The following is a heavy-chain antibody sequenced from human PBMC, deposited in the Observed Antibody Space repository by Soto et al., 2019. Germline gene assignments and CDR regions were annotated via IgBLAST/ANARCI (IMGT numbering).Heavy chain of an antibody. J-gene: IGHJ4*02. CDR3: ARGLMTTAVYYFDY. CDR1: GFTFSDHY. D-gene: IGHD4-17*01. CDR2: TRNKANSYTT. V-gene: IGHV3-72*01. Sequence: EVQLVESGGSLVQPGGSLRLSGAASGFTFSDHYMDWVRQAPGKGLEWVGRTRNKANSYTTEYAASVKGRFTISRDDSKNSLYLQMNSLITEDTAVYYCARGLMTTAVYYFDYWGQGTLVTVSS.